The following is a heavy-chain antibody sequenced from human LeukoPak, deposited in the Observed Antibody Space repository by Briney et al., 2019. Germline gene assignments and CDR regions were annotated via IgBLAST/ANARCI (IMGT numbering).Heavy chain of an antibody. D-gene: IGHD3-10*01. CDR2: INQDGSEK. Sequence: GGSLRLSCAASGFTFTNYWMSWVRQAPGEGLEWVANINQDGSEKYYGDSVRGRVTISRDNAKNSLYLQMSSLRAEDKAVYYCAREIHYHGSGGYYNKGADHGGQGTLVTVSS. J-gene: IGHJ4*02. V-gene: IGHV3-7*01. CDR3: AREIHYHGSGGYYNKGADH. CDR1: GFTFTNYW.